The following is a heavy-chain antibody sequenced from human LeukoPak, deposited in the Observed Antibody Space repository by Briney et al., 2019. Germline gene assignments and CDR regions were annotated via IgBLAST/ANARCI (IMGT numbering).Heavy chain of an antibody. Sequence: GGSLRLSCAASGFTFSSYAMSWVRQAPGKGLEWVAVTWYDGSYEYYANSVKGRFTISRDNSKNTLYLQMNSLRAEDTAVYYCARDQYDTWSRRGNFDSWGQGTLVIVSS. J-gene: IGHJ4*02. CDR3: ARDQYDTWSRRGNFDS. D-gene: IGHD3-3*01. CDR1: GFTFSSYA. V-gene: IGHV3-33*08. CDR2: TWYDGSYE.